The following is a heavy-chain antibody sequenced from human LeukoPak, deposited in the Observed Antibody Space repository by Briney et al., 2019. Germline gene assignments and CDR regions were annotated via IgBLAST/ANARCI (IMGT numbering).Heavy chain of an antibody. CDR2: ISGSGGST. J-gene: IGHJ4*02. Sequence: GGSLRLSCAASGFTFSSYAMSWVRQAPGKGLEWVSAISGSGGSTYYADSVKGRFTISRENSKNTLYLQMNGLRAEDTAVYYCATGGWLVENGYWGQGTLVTVSS. CDR3: ATGGWLVENGY. CDR1: GFTFSSYA. V-gene: IGHV3-23*01. D-gene: IGHD6-19*01.